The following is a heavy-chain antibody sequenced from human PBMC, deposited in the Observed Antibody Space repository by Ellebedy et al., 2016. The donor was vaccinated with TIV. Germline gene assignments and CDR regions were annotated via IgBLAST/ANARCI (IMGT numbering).Heavy chain of an antibody. CDR1: GFSLRTSGMC. D-gene: IGHD4-17*01. CDR3: ARMSYGDFGGDRVY. V-gene: IGHV2-70*01. J-gene: IGHJ4*02. CDR2: IRWDDDK. Sequence: SGPTLVXPTPTLTLTCTFSGFSLRTSGMCVTWIRQPQGKALEWLALIRWDDDKYYNTFLKPSLTISKNTSNNQVVLSMTNLDPVDTATYYCARMSYGDFGGDRVYWGQGTLVTVSS.